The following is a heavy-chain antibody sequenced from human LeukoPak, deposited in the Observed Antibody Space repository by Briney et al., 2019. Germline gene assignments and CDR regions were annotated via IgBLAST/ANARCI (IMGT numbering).Heavy chain of an antibody. J-gene: IGHJ4*02. D-gene: IGHD1-26*01. CDR2: IYYSGST. V-gene: IGHV4-39*01. CDR3: ARQVYSGTHYFDY. Sequence: TASETLSLTCTVSGGSISSRSCCWDWIRQPPGKGREWIGTIYYSGSTYYNPSLKSRVTISVDTSKNQFSLRLSSVTAADTAVYYCARQVYSGTHYFDYWGQGTLVTVSS. CDR1: GGSISSRSCC.